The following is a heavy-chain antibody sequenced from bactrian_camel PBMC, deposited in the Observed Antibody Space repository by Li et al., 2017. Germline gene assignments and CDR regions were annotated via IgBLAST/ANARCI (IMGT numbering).Heavy chain of an antibody. CDR2: IRTDGSI. D-gene: IGHD5*01. J-gene: IGHJ4*01. Sequence: VQLVESGGGSVQTGETLRLSCTHSGLAVEDSDMNWYRQAPGHECELVSSIRTDGSIYYSNSVKGRFTTSQDRTAFYLQMNNLKPEDTAMYYCALDFISPFSGLGSCARKYEYNYWGRGTQVTVS. CDR3: ALDFISPFSGLGSCARKYEYNY. CDR1: GLAVEDSD. V-gene: IGHV3S55*01.